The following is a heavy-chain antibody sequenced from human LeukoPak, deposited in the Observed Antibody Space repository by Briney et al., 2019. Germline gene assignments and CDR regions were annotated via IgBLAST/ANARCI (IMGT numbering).Heavy chain of an antibody. V-gene: IGHV4-38-2*02. D-gene: IGHD2-21*02. CDR1: GYSISSGYY. J-gene: IGHJ4*02. CDR2: IYHSGST. Sequence: PSETLSLTCTVSGYSISSGYYWGWLRQPPGKGLEWIGSIYHSGSTYYNPSLKSRATISVDTSKNQFSLKLSSVTAADTAVYYCARDLFPVSVSATFITLDYWGQGTLVTVSS. CDR3: ARDLFPVSVSATFITLDY.